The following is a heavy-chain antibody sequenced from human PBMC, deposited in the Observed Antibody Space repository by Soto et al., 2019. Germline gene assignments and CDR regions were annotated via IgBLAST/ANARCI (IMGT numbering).Heavy chain of an antibody. CDR3: ARAGFCSTTSCSDAFDI. V-gene: IGHV1-3*01. J-gene: IGHJ3*02. CDR2: INAGNGNT. CDR1: GYTFTNYA. D-gene: IGHD2-2*01. Sequence: QVQLVQSGAEVKKPGASVKVSCKASGYTFTNYAMHWVRQAPGQRPEWMGWINAGNGNTKFSQRFQGRVTITRDPSANIAYMELSSLTSEDTAVYYCARAGFCSTTSCSDAFDIWGQGTMVTVSS.